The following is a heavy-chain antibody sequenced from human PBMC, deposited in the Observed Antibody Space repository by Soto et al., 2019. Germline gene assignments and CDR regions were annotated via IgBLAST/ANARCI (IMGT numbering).Heavy chain of an antibody. CDR3: AKRRGEGYFDF. J-gene: IGHJ2*01. CDR2: IGGTSGST. CDR1: GFTFSNFV. Sequence: EVQLLESGGGLVQPGGSLRVSCAASGFTFSNFVMGWVRRAPGKGLEWVSAIGGTSGSTYYADSVKGRFTISRDNSKNTLSLQMNSLSAEDTAVYYCAKRRGEGYFDFWGRGTLVTVSS. V-gene: IGHV3-23*01. D-gene: IGHD3-10*01.